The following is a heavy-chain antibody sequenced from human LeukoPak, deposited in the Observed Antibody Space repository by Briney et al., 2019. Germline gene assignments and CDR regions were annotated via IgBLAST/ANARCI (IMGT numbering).Heavy chain of an antibody. V-gene: IGHV5-51*01. CDR3: ARHRYVGHISWDAFDI. J-gene: IGHJ3*02. CDR1: GYIFTSYW. D-gene: IGHD1-26*01. CDR2: IYPGDSDT. Sequence: PGESLKISCKGSGYIFTSYWIGWVRQLHGKGLEWMGIIYPGDSDTRYSPSFQGQVTISADKSISTAYLQWSSLKASDTAMYYCARHRYVGHISWDAFDIWGQGTMVTVSS.